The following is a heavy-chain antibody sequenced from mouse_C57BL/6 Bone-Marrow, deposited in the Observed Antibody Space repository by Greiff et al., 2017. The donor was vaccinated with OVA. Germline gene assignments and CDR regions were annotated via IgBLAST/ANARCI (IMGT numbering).Heavy chain of an antibody. D-gene: IGHD1-1*01. V-gene: IGHV1-64*01. CDR3: AREGSRWYFDV. Sequence: QVQLQQPGAELVKPGASVKLSCKASGYTFTSYWMHWVKQRPGQGLEWIGMIHPNSGSTNYNEKFKSKATLTAEKSSSTAYMQLSSLTSEDSAVYFCAREGSRWYFDVWGTGTTVTVSS. CDR2: IHPNSGST. CDR1: GYTFTSYW. J-gene: IGHJ1*03.